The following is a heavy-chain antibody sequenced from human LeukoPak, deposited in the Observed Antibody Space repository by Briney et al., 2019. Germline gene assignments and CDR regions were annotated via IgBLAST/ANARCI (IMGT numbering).Heavy chain of an antibody. Sequence: PGGSLRLSCAASGFTFSSYGMHWVRQAPGKGLEWVAVISYDGSNKYYADSVKGRFTISRDNSKNTLYLQMNSLRAEDTAVYYCARDSMHPAYCGGDCYGSYYYGMDVWGQGTTVTVSS. CDR1: GFTFSSYG. D-gene: IGHD2-21*02. J-gene: IGHJ6*02. CDR3: ARDSMHPAYCGGDCYGSYYYGMDV. CDR2: ISYDGSNK. V-gene: IGHV3-30*03.